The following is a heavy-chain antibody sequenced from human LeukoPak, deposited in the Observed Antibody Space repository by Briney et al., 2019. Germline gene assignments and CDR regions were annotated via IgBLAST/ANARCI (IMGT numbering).Heavy chain of an antibody. CDR2: ISYDGSNK. J-gene: IGHJ6*02. D-gene: IGHD3-10*01. Sequence: PGGSLRLSCAASGFTFSSYAMHWVRQAPGKGLEWVAVISYDGSNKYYADSVKGRFTISRDNSKNTLYLQMNSLRAEDTAVYYCAREMVRGVIIYYGMDVWGQGTTVTVS. V-gene: IGHV3-30-3*01. CDR3: AREMVRGVIIYYGMDV. CDR1: GFTFSSYA.